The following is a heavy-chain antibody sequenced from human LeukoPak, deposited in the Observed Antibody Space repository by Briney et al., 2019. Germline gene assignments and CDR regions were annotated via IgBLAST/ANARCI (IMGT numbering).Heavy chain of an antibody. V-gene: IGHV1-69*13. D-gene: IGHD2-2*01. CDR3: ARESLYCSSTSCYLDRSFDY. Sequence: GASVKVSCKASGGTFSSYAISWVRQAPGQGLEWMGGIIPIFGTANYAQKFQGRVTITADESTSTAYMELSSLRSEDTAVYYCARESLYCSSTSCYLDRSFDYWGQGTLVTASS. J-gene: IGHJ4*02. CDR2: IIPIFGTA. CDR1: GGTFSSYA.